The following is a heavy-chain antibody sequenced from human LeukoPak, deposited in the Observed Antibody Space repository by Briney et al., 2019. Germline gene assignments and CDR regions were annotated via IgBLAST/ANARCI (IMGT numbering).Heavy chain of an antibody. CDR1: GFTFSTYW. V-gene: IGHV3-74*01. CDR2: IISDGSSS. CDR3: ARDSMAVSGDFDY. Sequence: GGSLRLSCAASGFTFSTYWTHWVRQAPGKGLVWVSHIISDGSSSGYAASVKGRFTISRDNAKNTLYLQMNSLRAEDTAVYYCARDSMAVSGDFDYWGQRTLVTVSS. D-gene: IGHD7-27*01. J-gene: IGHJ4*02.